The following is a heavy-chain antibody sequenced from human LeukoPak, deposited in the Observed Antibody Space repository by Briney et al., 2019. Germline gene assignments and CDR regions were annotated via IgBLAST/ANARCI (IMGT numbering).Heavy chain of an antibody. D-gene: IGHD3-3*01. CDR1: GLTFSSYW. CDR3: AKMPLVLRFLEWLLGYFDY. Sequence: GGSLRLSCAASGLTFSSYWMSWVRQAPGKGLEWVANIKQDGSEKYYVDSVKGRFTISRDNSKNTLYLQMNSLRAEDTAVYYCAKMPLVLRFLEWLLGYFDYWGQGTLVTVSS. J-gene: IGHJ4*02. V-gene: IGHV3-7*03. CDR2: IKQDGSEK.